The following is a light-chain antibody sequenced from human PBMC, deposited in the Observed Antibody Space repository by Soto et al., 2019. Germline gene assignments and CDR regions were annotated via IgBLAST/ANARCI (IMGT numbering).Light chain of an antibody. CDR3: QQRGNWPPVLT. CDR1: QTVSSY. CDR2: DVS. Sequence: EIVLTQSPATLSLSPGERATLSCRASQTVSSYLAWYQQRPGQAPRLVMYDVSNRATGIPARFSGSGSGTDFTLTISGLGPEDFAVYYCQQRGNWPPVLTFGGGTKVEI. J-gene: IGKJ4*01. V-gene: IGKV3-11*01.